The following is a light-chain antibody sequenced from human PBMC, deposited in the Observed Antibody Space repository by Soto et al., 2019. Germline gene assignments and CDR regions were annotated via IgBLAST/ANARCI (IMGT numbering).Light chain of an antibody. J-gene: IGKJ3*01. Sequence: DIVMTQSPLSLPVTPVEPASISCRSSQSLLHSNGYNYLDWYLQKPGQSPQLLIYLGSNRASGVPDRFRGNGSGTDFTLKISRVEAEDVGVYYCMQALQTPIFGPGTKVDIK. CDR3: MQALQTPI. V-gene: IGKV2-28*01. CDR2: LGS. CDR1: QSLLHSNGYNY.